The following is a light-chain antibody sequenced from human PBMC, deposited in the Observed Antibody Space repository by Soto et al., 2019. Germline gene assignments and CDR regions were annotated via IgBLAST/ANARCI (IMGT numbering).Light chain of an antibody. Sequence: ESVLTQSPGTLSLSPGERATLSCRASQSVSSSYLAWYQQKPGQTPRLLIDGASSRATGIPDRFSGSGSGTGFTLTISRLEAEDFAVYSCQQYGSSSFGQGTKVEIK. CDR3: QQYGSSS. CDR2: GAS. V-gene: IGKV3-20*01. J-gene: IGKJ1*01. CDR1: QSVSSSY.